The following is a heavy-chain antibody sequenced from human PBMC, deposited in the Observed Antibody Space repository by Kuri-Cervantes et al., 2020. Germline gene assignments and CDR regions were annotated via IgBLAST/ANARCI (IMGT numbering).Heavy chain of an antibody. J-gene: IGHJ6*03. CDR3: ARIGGLRFLDWTPYMDV. CDR2: ISSSGSTV. V-gene: IGHV3-11*04. Sequence: GESLKISCAASTDYYMSWIRQAPGKGLEWISYISSSGSTVYYADSVKGRFTISRDNAKNSLYLQMNSLRAEDTAVYYCARIGGLRFLDWTPYMDVWGKGTTVTVSS. D-gene: IGHD3-3*01. CDR1: TDYY.